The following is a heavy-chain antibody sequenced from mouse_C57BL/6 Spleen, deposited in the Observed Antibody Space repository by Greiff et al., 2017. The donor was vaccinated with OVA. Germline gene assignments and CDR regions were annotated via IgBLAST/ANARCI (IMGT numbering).Heavy chain of an antibody. CDR2: ITPSTGGT. V-gene: IGHV1-43*01. CDR3: ARKDYDYGWFAY. CDR1: GYSFPGYY. D-gene: IGHD2-4*01. J-gene: IGHJ3*01. Sequence: EVQLQQSGPELVKPGASVKISCKASGYSFPGYYMHWVKQSSEKSLEWIGEITPSTGGTSYNQKFKGKATLTVDKSSSPAYMQLKSLTSEDSAVYYCARKDYDYGWFAYWGQGTLVTVSA.